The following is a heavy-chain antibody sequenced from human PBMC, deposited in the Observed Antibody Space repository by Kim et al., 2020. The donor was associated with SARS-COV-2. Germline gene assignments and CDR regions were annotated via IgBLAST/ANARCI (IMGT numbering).Heavy chain of an antibody. CDR3: ALSGGVGATNYYYGMDV. V-gene: IGHV3-23*01. Sequence: GGSLRLSCAASGFTFSSYAMSWVRQAPGKGLEWVSAISGSGGSTYYADSVKGRFTISRDNSKNTLYLQMNSLRAEDTAVYYCALSGGVGATNYYYGMDVWGQGTTVTVSS. CDR2: ISGSGGST. CDR1: GFTFSSYA. J-gene: IGHJ6*01. D-gene: IGHD1-26*01.